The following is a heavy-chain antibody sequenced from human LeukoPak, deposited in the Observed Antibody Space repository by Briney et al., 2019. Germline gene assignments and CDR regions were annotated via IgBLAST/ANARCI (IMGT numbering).Heavy chain of an antibody. J-gene: IGHJ4*02. V-gene: IGHV4-34*01. CDR1: GGSFSGYY. D-gene: IGHD3-10*01. CDR3: ARDAASSGSYYIY. CDR2: INHSGST. Sequence: SETLSLTCAVYGGSFSGYYWSWIRQPPGKGLEWIGEINHSGSTNYNPSLKSRVTISVDTSKNQFSLKLSSVTAADTAVYYCARDAASSGSYYIYWGQGILVTVSS.